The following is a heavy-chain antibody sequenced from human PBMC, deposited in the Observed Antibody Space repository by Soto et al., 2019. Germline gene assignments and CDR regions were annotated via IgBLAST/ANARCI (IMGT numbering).Heavy chain of an antibody. CDR2: IYYSGST. V-gene: IGHV4-59*01. CDR1: GGSISGYY. D-gene: IGHD3-10*01. Sequence: SEPLSVTWTVSGGSISGYYGSWIRQPPGKGLEWIGYIYYSGSTNYNPSLKSRVTISVDTSKNQFSLKLSSVTAADTAVYYCARRYGSAFDIWGQGTMVTVSS. CDR3: ARRYGSAFDI. J-gene: IGHJ3*02.